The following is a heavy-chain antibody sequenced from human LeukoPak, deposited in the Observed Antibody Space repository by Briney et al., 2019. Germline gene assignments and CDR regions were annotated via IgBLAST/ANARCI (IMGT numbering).Heavy chain of an antibody. D-gene: IGHD5-18*01. CDR1: GFTFSNYA. CDR3: ARARGNTYGYFEY. Sequence: PGGSLRLSCAASGFTFSNYAMSWVRQAPGKGLEWVSAISGSYSSTYYADSAKGRFTISRDNAKSTLYLQMNSLRVEDTAVYYCARARGNTYGYFEYWGQGTLVTVSS. V-gene: IGHV3-23*01. CDR2: ISGSYSST. J-gene: IGHJ4*02.